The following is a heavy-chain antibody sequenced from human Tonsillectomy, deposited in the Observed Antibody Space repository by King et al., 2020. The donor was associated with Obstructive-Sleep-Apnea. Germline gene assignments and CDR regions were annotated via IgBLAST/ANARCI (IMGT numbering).Heavy chain of an antibody. Sequence: VQLQESGPGLVKPSETLSLTCTVSVGSISSYFWSWIRQPPGKGLEWIGYIYYSGSTNYNPSLKSRVTISVDTSKNQFSLRLSSVTAADTAVYYCARHESLTVTYDYWGQGTLVTVSS. J-gene: IGHJ4*02. CDR3: ARHESLTVTYDY. V-gene: IGHV4-59*08. CDR1: VGSISSYF. D-gene: IGHD4-17*01. CDR2: IYYSGST.